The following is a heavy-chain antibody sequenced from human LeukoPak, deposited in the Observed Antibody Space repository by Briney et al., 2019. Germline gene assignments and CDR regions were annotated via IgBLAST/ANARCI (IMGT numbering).Heavy chain of an antibody. D-gene: IGHD3-10*01. CDR3: AVWYYGSGSYYTPPDY. CDR1: GGTFSSYA. CDR2: IIPIFGTA. V-gene: IGHV1-69*05. J-gene: IGHJ4*02. Sequence: SVKVSCKASGGTFSSYAISWVRQAPGQGLEWMGRIIPIFGTANYAQKFQGRVTITTDESTSTAYTELSSLRSEDTAVYYCAVWYYGSGSYYTPPDYWGQGTLVTVSS.